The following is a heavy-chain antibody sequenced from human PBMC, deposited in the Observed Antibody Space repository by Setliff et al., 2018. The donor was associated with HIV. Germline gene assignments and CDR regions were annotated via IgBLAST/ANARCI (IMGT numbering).Heavy chain of an antibody. CDR2: IYHIGST. J-gene: IGHJ4*02. V-gene: IGHV4-38-2*01. Sequence: PSETLSLTCAVSGYSISSGYYWGWIRQPPGKGLEWIGSIYHIGSTYYNPSLKSRLIISMDTSKNQFSLKLISVSAADTAVYYCARRTGSPIAVVPAAFDYWGQGTLVTVSS. D-gene: IGHD2-2*01. CDR1: GYSISSGYY. CDR3: ARRTGSPIAVVPAAFDY.